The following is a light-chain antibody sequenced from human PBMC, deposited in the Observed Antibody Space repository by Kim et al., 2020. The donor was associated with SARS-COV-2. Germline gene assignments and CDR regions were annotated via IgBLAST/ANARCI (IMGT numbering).Light chain of an antibody. CDR3: QAWDSSTAV. Sequence: VSPGQTASITCSGDKLGDKYASWYQQKPGQSPVVVIYQDTKRPSGIPERFSGSNSGNIATLTISGTQAMDEADYYCQAWDSSTAVFGTGTKVTVL. J-gene: IGLJ1*01. V-gene: IGLV3-1*01. CDR1: KLGDKY. CDR2: QDT.